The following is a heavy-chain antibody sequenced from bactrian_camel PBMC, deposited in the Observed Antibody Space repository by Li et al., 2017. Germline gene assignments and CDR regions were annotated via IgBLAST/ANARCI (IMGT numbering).Heavy chain of an antibody. CDR1: SYMWSSNC. Sequence: HVQLVESGGGSVQAGESLSLSCTASSYMWSSNCMAWFRQAPGKEREGVARIATGSGNTYYADSVKGRFTISQDNAKNTVYLQMNSLKSEDTAIYYCKTDVSGGALFVSACRGEYWGQGTQVTVS. CDR3: KTDVSGGALFVSACRGEY. CDR2: IATGSGNT. J-gene: IGHJ4*01. D-gene: IGHD1*01. V-gene: IGHV3S54*01.